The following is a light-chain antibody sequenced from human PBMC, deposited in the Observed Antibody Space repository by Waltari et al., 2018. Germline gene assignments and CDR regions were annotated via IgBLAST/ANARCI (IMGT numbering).Light chain of an antibody. CDR3: QHYLKLPVT. CDR1: QSVRRA. CDR2: GAS. Sequence: EIVLTQSPGTLSLSLGERATVSCRARQSVRRALAWYQQKPGQAPRLLIYGASTRATGIPDRFSGSGSGTDVSLTISRLEPDDFAVYYCQHYLKLPVTFGQGTTVEI. J-gene: IGKJ1*01. V-gene: IGKV3-20*01.